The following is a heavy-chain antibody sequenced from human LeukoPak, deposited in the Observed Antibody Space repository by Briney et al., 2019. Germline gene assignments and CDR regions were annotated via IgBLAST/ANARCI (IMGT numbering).Heavy chain of an antibody. D-gene: IGHD6-19*01. CDR1: GGTFSSYA. J-gene: IGHJ4*02. CDR2: IIPIFGTA. Sequence: SVKVSCKASGGTFSSYAISWVRQAPGQGLEWMGGIIPIFGTANYAQKFQGRVTITADKSTSTAYMELNSLRSEDTAVYYCAMETAVASIRPTDYWGQETLVTVSS. CDR3: AMETAVASIRPTDY. V-gene: IGHV1-69*06.